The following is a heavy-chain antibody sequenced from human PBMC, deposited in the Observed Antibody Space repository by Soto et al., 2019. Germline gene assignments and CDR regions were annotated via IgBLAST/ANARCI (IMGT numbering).Heavy chain of an antibody. V-gene: IGHV4-31*03. CDR3: ARDPRRTRGWHFDL. CDR1: GGSISTSDYY. J-gene: IGHJ2*01. CDR2: VYFSGDT. Sequence: QMQLQESGPGLVRPSQTLSLTCTVSGGSISTSDYYWSWIRQHPVRGLEWIGYVYFSGDTFYNPSLESRVVISVETSEHRFSLKLTSVTAADTAVYYCARDPRRTRGWHFDLWGRGTLVTVSS. D-gene: IGHD3-10*01.